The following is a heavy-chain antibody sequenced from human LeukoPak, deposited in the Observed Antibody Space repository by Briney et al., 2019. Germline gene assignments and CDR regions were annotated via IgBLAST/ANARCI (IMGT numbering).Heavy chain of an antibody. D-gene: IGHD2-2*01. Sequence: ASVKVSCKASGYTFTGYYMHWVRQAPGQGLEWMGWINPNSGGTNYAQKFQGRVTMTRDTSISTAYMVLSRLRSDDTAVYYCARKSLGYCSSTSCYGSMDVWGKGTTVTVSS. J-gene: IGHJ6*03. CDR1: GYTFTGYY. V-gene: IGHV1-2*02. CDR2: INPNSGGT. CDR3: ARKSLGYCSSTSCYGSMDV.